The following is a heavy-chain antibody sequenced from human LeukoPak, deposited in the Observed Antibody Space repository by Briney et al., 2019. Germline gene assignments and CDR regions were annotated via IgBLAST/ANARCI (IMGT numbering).Heavy chain of an antibody. CDR3: ARGLTFGGVTNDAFGI. CDR1: GGTFNSYA. Sequence: ASVKVSCKASGGTFNSYAISWVRQAPGQGLEWMGIINPTGGSTSYAQKFQGRVTMTRDTSTSTVYMELSSLRSEDTAVYYCARGLTFGGVTNDAFGIWGQGTMVTVSS. J-gene: IGHJ3*02. D-gene: IGHD3-16*01. V-gene: IGHV1-46*02. CDR2: INPTGGST.